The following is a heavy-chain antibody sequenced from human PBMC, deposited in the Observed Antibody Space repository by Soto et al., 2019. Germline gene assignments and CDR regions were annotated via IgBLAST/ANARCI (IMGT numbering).Heavy chain of an antibody. CDR2: IYTSGST. V-gene: IGHV4-4*07. Sequence: SETLSLTCTVSGGSISSYYWSWIRQPAGKGLEWIGRIYTSGSTNYNPSLKSRVTMSVDTSKNQFSLKLSSVTAADTAVYYCARESLKESITMTVVVDYWCQGXLVTVSS. CDR3: ARESLKESITMTVVVDY. CDR1: GGSISSYY. D-gene: IGHD3-22*01. J-gene: IGHJ4*02.